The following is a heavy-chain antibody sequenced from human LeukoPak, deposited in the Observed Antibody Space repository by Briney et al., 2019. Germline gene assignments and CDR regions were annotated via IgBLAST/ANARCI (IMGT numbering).Heavy chain of an antibody. D-gene: IGHD2-2*01. J-gene: IGHJ3*02. CDR2: IIPIFGTA. CDR1: GGTFSSYA. Sequence: SVKVSCKASGGTFSSYAISWVRQAPGQGLEWVGGIIPIFGTANYAQKFQGRVTITADESTSTAYMELSSLRSEDTAVYYCARYCSSTSCYAFDIWGQGTMVTVSS. CDR3: ARYCSSTSCYAFDI. V-gene: IGHV1-69*13.